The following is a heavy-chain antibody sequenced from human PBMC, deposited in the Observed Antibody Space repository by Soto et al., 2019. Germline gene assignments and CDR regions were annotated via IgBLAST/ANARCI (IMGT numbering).Heavy chain of an antibody. J-gene: IGHJ4*02. CDR1: GFTFSNYV. Sequence: PGGSLRLSCAASGFTFSNYVMSWVRQAPGKGLEWVSVISDSGGNTYYADSVKGRFTISRDNSKNTLYLQMNSLRTEDTAVFYCAKDPHTGYSYGSGLWDYWGQGTLVTVSS. CDR2: ISDSGGNT. V-gene: IGHV3-23*01. D-gene: IGHD5-18*01. CDR3: AKDPHTGYSYGSGLWDY.